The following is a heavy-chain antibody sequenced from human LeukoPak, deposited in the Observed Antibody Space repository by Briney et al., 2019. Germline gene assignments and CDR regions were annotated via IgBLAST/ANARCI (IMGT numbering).Heavy chain of an antibody. CDR3: AREAAFFKVEYRFDY. D-gene: IGHD6-6*01. V-gene: IGHV1-2*02. Sequence: ASVKVSCKASGYIFSAYYMHWVRQAPGQGLEWMGWINPNSGGTNYAQKFQGRVTITADESTSTAYMELSSLRSEDTAVYYCAREAAFFKVEYRFDYWGQGTLVTVSS. J-gene: IGHJ4*02. CDR2: INPNSGGT. CDR1: GYIFSAYY.